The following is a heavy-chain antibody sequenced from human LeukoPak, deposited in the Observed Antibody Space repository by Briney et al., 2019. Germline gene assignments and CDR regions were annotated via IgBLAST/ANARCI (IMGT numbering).Heavy chain of an antibody. V-gene: IGHV4-59*08. CDR2: VYDSGST. J-gene: IGHJ4*02. CDR1: GGSISSYY. CDR3: ARHGGSYSFDY. Sequence: SETLSLTCTVSGGSISSYYWSWIRQPPGKGLEWIGYVYDSGSTNYNPSLKSRVTISIDTSRNQFSLKMTSVAASDTAVYYCARHGGSYSFDYWGQGTLVTVSS. D-gene: IGHD1-26*01.